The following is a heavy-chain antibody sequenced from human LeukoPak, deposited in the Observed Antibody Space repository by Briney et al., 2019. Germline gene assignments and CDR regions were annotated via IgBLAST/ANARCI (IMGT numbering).Heavy chain of an antibody. J-gene: IGHJ3*02. CDR1: GFTFSSYA. Sequence: GGSLRLSCAASGFTFSSYAMSWVRQAPGKGLEWVSAISGSGGSTYYADSVKGRFTISRDNSKNTLYLQMSSLRAEDTAVYYCAKYPVVVITGDAFDIWGQGTMVTVSS. CDR3: AKYPVVVITGDAFDI. V-gene: IGHV3-23*01. CDR2: ISGSGGST. D-gene: IGHD3-22*01.